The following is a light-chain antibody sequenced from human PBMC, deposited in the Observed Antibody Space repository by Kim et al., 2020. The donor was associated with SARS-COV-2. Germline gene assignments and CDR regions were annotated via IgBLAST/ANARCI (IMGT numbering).Light chain of an antibody. CDR2: TAT. CDR3: QQYDSSPLT. CDR1: QSVSSSY. V-gene: IGKV3-20*01. Sequence: SPGERATLSCRASQSVSSSYLAWYQQKPGQAPRLLMYTATNRATGIPHRFSGSASGTDFTLTISRLEPEDFAVYYCQQYDSSPLTFGGGTKVEIK. J-gene: IGKJ4*01.